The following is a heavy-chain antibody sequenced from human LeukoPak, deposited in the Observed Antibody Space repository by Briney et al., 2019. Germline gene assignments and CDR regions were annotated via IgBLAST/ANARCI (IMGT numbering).Heavy chain of an antibody. V-gene: IGHV3-21*01. CDR2: ISSSSSYI. J-gene: IGHJ3*02. D-gene: IGHD2-2*01. Sequence: PGGSLRLSCAASGFTFSSYSMNWVRQAPGKGLEWVSSISSSSSYIYYADSVKGRFTISRDNAKNSLYLQMNSLRAEDTAVYYCARDPGVVVPARGNDAFDIWGQGTMVTVSS. CDR3: ARDPGVVVPARGNDAFDI. CDR1: GFTFSSYS.